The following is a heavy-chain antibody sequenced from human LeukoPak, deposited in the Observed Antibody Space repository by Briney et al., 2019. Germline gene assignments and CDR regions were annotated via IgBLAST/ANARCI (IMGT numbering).Heavy chain of an antibody. V-gene: IGHV3-48*01. CDR2: ISSSSSTI. Sequence: GGSLRLACAASGFTFSSYSMNGVRQAPGKGVEWGSYISSSSSTIYYADSVKGRFTISRDNAKNSLYLQMNSLRAEDTAVYYCARTMRTYCSSTSCFHIDYWGQGTLVTVSS. J-gene: IGHJ4*02. D-gene: IGHD2-2*01. CDR3: ARTMRTYCSSTSCFHIDY. CDR1: GFTFSSYS.